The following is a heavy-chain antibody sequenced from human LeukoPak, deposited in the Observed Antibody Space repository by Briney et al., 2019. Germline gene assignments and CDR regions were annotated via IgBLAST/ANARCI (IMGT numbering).Heavy chain of an antibody. CDR1: GFTFSSYT. CDR2: ITTSDGNT. Sequence: GGSLRLSCAASGFTFSSYTMSWVRQAPGKGLVWVSTITTSDGNTYYADSVKGRFTVSRDNSKNTLFLQMNSLRAEDTAVYYCAKDGGLWVSAHWGDSWGRGTLVTVSS. D-gene: IGHD7-27*01. J-gene: IGHJ4*02. CDR3: AKDGGLWVSAHWGDS. V-gene: IGHV3-23*01.